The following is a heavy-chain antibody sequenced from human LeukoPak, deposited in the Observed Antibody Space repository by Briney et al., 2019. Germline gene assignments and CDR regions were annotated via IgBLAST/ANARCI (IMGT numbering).Heavy chain of an antibody. CDR1: GFTFSSYA. D-gene: IGHD6-13*01. CDR2: ISWNSGSI. J-gene: IGHJ5*02. Sequence: GGSLRLSCAASGFTFSSYAMSWVRQAPGKGLEWVSGISWNSGSIGYADSVKGRFTISRDNAMNSLYLQMNSLRAEDTALYYCAKWDSPIAAAGTSWGQGTLVTVSS. V-gene: IGHV3-9*01. CDR3: AKWDSPIAAAGTS.